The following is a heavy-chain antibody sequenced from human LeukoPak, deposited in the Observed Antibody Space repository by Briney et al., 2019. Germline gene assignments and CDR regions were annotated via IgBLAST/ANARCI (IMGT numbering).Heavy chain of an antibody. D-gene: IGHD3-10*01. CDR1: GFTFSSYA. Sequence: PGGSLRLSCEASGFTFSSYAMHWVRQAPGKGLEWVAVIWFDGTTKFYGDSVTGRFTISRDNSKNTLYLQMNSLRAEDTAVYYCVTSGYGGLQIGGYWGQGTLVTVSS. V-gene: IGHV3-33*01. CDR2: IWFDGTTK. CDR3: VTSGYGGLQIGGY. J-gene: IGHJ4*02.